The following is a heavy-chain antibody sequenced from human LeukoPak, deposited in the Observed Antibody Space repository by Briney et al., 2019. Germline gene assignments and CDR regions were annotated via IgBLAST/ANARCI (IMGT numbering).Heavy chain of an antibody. V-gene: IGHV4-30-2*01. Sequence: SETLSLTCAVSGGSISSGGYSWSWIRQPPGKGLEWIGYIYHSGGTYYNPSLKSRVTISVDRSKNQFSLKLSSVTAADTAVYYCAGQTMVRGVRDYWGQGTLVTVSS. CDR3: AGQTMVRGVRDY. CDR1: GGSISSGGYS. D-gene: IGHD3-10*01. J-gene: IGHJ4*02. CDR2: IYHSGGT.